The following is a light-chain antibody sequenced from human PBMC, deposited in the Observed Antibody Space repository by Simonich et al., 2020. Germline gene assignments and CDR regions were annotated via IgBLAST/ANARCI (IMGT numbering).Light chain of an antibody. Sequence: DIQMTQSPSSLSASVGDRVTITCRARQSISSWLACYQQKPGNAPKLLIYKSSSLESGVPSRFSGSGSGTEFTLTISSMQSEDFAVYYCQQYNNWPPYTFVQGTKLEIK. CDR3: QQYNNWPPYT. CDR2: KSS. J-gene: IGKJ2*01. CDR1: QSISSW. V-gene: IGKV1-5*03.